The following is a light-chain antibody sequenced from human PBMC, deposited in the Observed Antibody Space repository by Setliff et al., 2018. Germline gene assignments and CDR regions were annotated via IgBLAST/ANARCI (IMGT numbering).Light chain of an antibody. CDR2: DVS. J-gene: IGLJ1*01. V-gene: IGLV2-14*03. CDR1: TSDIGAYNY. CDR3: SSYSSRTTLDV. Sequence: QSALTQPASVSGSPGQSITISCTGSTSDIGAYNYVAWYQQHPGKAPKLMIYDVSVRPSGVSSRFSGSKSGNTASLTISGLQAEDEADYYCSSYSSRTTLDVFGTDQGHRP.